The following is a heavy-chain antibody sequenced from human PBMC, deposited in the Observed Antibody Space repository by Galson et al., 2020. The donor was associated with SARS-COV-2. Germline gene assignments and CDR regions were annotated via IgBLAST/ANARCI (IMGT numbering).Heavy chain of an antibody. V-gene: IGHV3-33*01. CDR2: IWSDGSNK. D-gene: IGHD2-21*02. Sequence: GGSLRLSCAASGFTFSSYGMHWVRQAPGKGLEWVAAIWSDGSNKYYADSGKGRFTISRDNSKNTLYRQMSSLRAEDTAVYYCARERLCIVGVAAIPDYWGQGILGTVSS. J-gene: IGHJ4*02. CDR3: ARERLCIVGVAAIPDY. CDR1: GFTFSSYG.